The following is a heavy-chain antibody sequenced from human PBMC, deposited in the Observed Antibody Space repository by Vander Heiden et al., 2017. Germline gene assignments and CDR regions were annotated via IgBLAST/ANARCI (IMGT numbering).Heavy chain of an antibody. CDR1: GCPFGSSA. D-gene: IGHD5-18*01. CDR3: AGRSSRGYSYGSNFDY. CDR2: IIPIFGTA. J-gene: IGHJ4*02. Sequence: QVQLVQSGAEVKKPGSSVTASCKPSGCPFGSSAITWVQLPPGQGLEWMGGIIPIFGTANYAQKFQGRVTITADESTSTAYMELSSLRSEDTAVYYCAGRSSRGYSYGSNFDYWGQGTLVTVSS. V-gene: IGHV1-69*01.